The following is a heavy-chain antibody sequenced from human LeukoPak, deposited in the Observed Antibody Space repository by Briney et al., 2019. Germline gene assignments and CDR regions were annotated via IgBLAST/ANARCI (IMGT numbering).Heavy chain of an antibody. J-gene: IGHJ5*02. CDR1: GGSVGSGSYY. Sequence: SETLSLTCTVSGGSVGSGSYYWSWIRQSPGKGLEWIGYILYSDITNYNPSLKSRVTMSVDTSKNQFSLRLTSVTAADTAVYYCAAMAVNWFGPWGQGTLVIVSS. D-gene: IGHD5-18*01. V-gene: IGHV4-61*01. CDR2: ILYSDIT. CDR3: AAMAVNWFGP.